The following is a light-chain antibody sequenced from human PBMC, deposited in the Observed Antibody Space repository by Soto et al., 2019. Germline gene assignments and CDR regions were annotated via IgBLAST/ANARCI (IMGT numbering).Light chain of an antibody. CDR2: SNN. CDR1: SSNVGSNT. J-gene: IGLJ1*01. V-gene: IGLV1-44*01. CDR3: AAWDDRLNAYV. Sequence: QSVLTQPPSASGTPGQRVTISCSGGSSNVGSNTVDWYQQLAGTAPTLLIYSNNERPSGVPDRFSGSKSGTSASLAISGLQSEDEADYYCAAWDDRLNAYVFGSGTKLTVL.